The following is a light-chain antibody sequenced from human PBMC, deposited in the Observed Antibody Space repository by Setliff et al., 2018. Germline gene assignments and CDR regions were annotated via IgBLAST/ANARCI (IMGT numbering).Light chain of an antibody. Sequence: DIVMTQSPDSLAVSLGERATLNCKSSQSILYSSNNSNFLAWYQQKPGQPPKLLIYWASTRESGVPDRFSGSGSGTDFTLTISSLQAEDVAVYYCQQYYSTPRTFGQGTKVDIK. V-gene: IGKV4-1*01. CDR2: WAS. CDR1: QSILYSSNNSNF. J-gene: IGKJ1*01. CDR3: QQYYSTPRT.